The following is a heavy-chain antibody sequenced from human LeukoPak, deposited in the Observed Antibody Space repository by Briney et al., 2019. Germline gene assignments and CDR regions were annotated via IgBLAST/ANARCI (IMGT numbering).Heavy chain of an antibody. CDR2: KSYDGSNK. J-gene: IGHJ5*02. D-gene: IGHD3-10*01. CDR1: GFTFSNYG. V-gene: IGHV3-30*03. CDR3: AREGLDSGSHFSAWFDP. Sequence: PGRSLRLSCAASGFTFSNYGMHWVRQAPGKGLEWVAVKSYDGSNKYYADSVKGRFSISRDNSKNTLSLEMNSLRPEDTAVYYCAREGLDSGSHFSAWFDPWGQGTLVTVSS.